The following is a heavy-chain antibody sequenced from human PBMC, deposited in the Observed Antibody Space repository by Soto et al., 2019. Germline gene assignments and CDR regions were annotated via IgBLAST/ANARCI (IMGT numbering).Heavy chain of an antibody. Sequence: SETLSLTCTVSGGSISSYYWSWIRQPPGKGLEWIGYIYYSGSTNYNPSLKSRVTISVDTSKNQFSLKLSSVTAADTAVYYCARETTLMVVAATGIYENRRNFDYWGQGTLVTVSS. D-gene: IGHD2-15*01. J-gene: IGHJ4*02. CDR2: IYYSGST. CDR1: GGSISSYY. CDR3: ARETTLMVVAATGIYENRRNFDY. V-gene: IGHV4-59*01.